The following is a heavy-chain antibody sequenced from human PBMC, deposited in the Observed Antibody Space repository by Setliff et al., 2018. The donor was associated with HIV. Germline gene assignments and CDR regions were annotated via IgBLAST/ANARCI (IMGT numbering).Heavy chain of an antibody. D-gene: IGHD6-13*01. CDR1: GYTFTGYY. V-gene: IGHV1-2*02. J-gene: IGHJ3*01. CDR2: INPNSGGT. Sequence: VSCKASGYTFTGYYMHWVRQAPGQGLEWMGWINPNSGGTNYAQKFQGRVTMTRDTSISTAYMELSRVKSDDTAVYYCARGSGYTRSWVPGGSWGQGTMVTVSS. CDR3: ARGSGYTRSWVPGGS.